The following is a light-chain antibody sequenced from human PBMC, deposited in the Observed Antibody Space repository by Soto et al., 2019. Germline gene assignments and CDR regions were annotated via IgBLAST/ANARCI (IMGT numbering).Light chain of an antibody. CDR2: DAS. CDR3: QQYDTSPLT. CDR1: QSISSNY. J-gene: IGKJ4*01. V-gene: IGKV3-20*01. Sequence: EIVLTQSPATLSLSPGERATLSCRASQSISSNYLAWYQQKPGQAPRLLIYDASSRAPDIPDRFSGSGSGTDFTLTISGLEPEDLAVYYCQQYDTSPLTFGGGTKVDIK.